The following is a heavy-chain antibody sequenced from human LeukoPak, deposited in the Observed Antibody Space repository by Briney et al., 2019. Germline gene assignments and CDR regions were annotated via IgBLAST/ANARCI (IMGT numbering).Heavy chain of an antibody. CDR2: ISYDGSKK. CDR1: GFTFSSYA. J-gene: IGHJ4*02. Sequence: PGGSLRLSCAASGFTFSSYAMHWVRQAPGKGLEWVAVISYDGSKKYYADSVKGRFTISRDNSKNTLYLQMNSLRAEDTAVYYCAREVGATGMYYFDYWGQGTLVTVSS. CDR3: AREVGATGMYYFDY. D-gene: IGHD1-26*01. V-gene: IGHV3-30*04.